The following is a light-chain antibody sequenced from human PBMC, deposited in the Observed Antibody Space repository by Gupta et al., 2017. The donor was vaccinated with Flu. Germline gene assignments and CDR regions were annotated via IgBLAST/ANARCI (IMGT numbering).Light chain of an antibody. CDR3: ETWGSATRM. J-gene: IGLJ3*02. CDR1: SGHTNVS. Sequence: SGHTNVSIAGPEQQPGQAPPYLMKVEGSGTYSKGSGGPYRFSCSSSGALRHLIIPNLHPDDEADYYCETWGSATRMFGGGTKVTVL. V-gene: IGLV4-60*03. CDR2: VEGSGTY.